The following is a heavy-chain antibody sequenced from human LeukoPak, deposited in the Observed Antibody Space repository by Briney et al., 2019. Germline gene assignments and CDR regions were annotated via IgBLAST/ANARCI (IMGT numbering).Heavy chain of an antibody. CDR2: IYHSGST. J-gene: IGHJ4*02. V-gene: IGHV4-39*07. CDR1: GGSIRISNYY. D-gene: IGHD7-27*01. CDR3: ARTNWGHVDY. Sequence: SETLSLTCTVSGGSIRISNYYWGWIRQPPGKGLEWIGEIYHSGSTNYNPSLKSRVTILVDKSKNQFSLKLSSVTAADTAVYYCARTNWGHVDYWGQGTLITVSS.